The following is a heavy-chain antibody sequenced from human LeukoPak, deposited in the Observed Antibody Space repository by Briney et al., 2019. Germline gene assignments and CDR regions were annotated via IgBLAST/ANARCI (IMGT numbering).Heavy chain of an antibody. CDR1: GFTFSSYA. Sequence: GGSLRLSCAASGFTFSSYAMHWVRQAPGKGLEWVAVISYDGSNKYYADSVKGRFTISRDNSKNTLYPQMNSLRAEDTAVYYCARDRDSSWYNFDYWGQGTLVTVSS. J-gene: IGHJ4*02. D-gene: IGHD6-13*01. CDR3: ARDRDSSWYNFDY. CDR2: ISYDGSNK. V-gene: IGHV3-30*04.